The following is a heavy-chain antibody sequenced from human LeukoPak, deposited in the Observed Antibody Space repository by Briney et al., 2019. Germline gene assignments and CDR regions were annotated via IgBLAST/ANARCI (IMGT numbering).Heavy chain of an antibody. Sequence: GGSLRLSCAASGFTFSSYWMHWVRQAPGKGLVWVSRIKSDGSSTSYADSVKGRFTSSRDNATNTLYLQMNSLRAEDTAVYYCARGSSVVGLDWGQGTLVTVSS. CDR1: GFTFSSYW. CDR2: IKSDGSST. V-gene: IGHV3-74*01. D-gene: IGHD2-15*01. J-gene: IGHJ4*02. CDR3: ARGSSVVGLD.